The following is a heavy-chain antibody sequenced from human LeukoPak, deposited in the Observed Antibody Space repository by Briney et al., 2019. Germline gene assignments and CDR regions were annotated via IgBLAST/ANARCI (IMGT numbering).Heavy chain of an antibody. CDR1: GYTFTGYY. CDR2: MNPNNGNT. CDR3: ARVPYSSSYYYYYMDV. Sequence: ASVKVSCKASGYTFTGYYMHWVRQAPGQGLEWMGWMNPNNGNTGYAQKFQGRVTITRNTSISTAYMELSSLRSEDTAVYYRARVPYSSSYYYYYMDVWGKGTTVTVSS. J-gene: IGHJ6*03. D-gene: IGHD6-6*01. V-gene: IGHV1-8*03.